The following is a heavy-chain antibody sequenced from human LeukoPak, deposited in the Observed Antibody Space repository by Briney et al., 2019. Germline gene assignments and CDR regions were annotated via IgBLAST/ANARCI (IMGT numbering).Heavy chain of an antibody. Sequence: PGRSLRLSCAASGFTFSSYGMHWVRQAPGKGLEWVAVIWYDGSNKYYADSVKGRFTISRDNSKNTLYPQMNSLRAEDTAVYYCARWIAVAGTYYYGMDVWGKGTTVTVSS. CDR1: GFTFSSYG. CDR2: IWYDGSNK. V-gene: IGHV3-33*01. J-gene: IGHJ6*04. D-gene: IGHD6-19*01. CDR3: ARWIAVAGTYYYGMDV.